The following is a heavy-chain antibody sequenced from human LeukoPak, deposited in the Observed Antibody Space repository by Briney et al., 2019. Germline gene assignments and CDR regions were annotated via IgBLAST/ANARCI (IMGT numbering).Heavy chain of an antibody. D-gene: IGHD2-15*01. CDR1: GGSISSYY. Sequence: SETLSLTCTVSGGSISSYYWSWVRQPPGKGLEWIGYMDHSGSTNDNPSLKSRVTMSVDTSKNQFSLKLSSVTAADTGVYYCARESWGCSSGSCFRPGSFYYYYMDVWGKGTTVTVSS. J-gene: IGHJ6*03. V-gene: IGHV4-59*01. CDR2: MDHSGST. CDR3: ARESWGCSSGSCFRPGSFYYYYMDV.